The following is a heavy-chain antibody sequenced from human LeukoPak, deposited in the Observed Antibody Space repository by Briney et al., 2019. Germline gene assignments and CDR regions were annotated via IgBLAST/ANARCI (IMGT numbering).Heavy chain of an antibody. Sequence: PGRSLRLSCAASGFTFSSYGMSWVRQAPGKGLEWVSAISGSGGSTYYADSVKGRFTISRDNSKNTLYLQMNSLRAEDTAVYYCAKDMGGTSFAFDIWGQGTMVTVSS. CDR1: GFTFSSYG. CDR3: AKDMGGTSFAFDI. V-gene: IGHV3-23*01. J-gene: IGHJ3*02. CDR2: ISGSGGST. D-gene: IGHD1-1*01.